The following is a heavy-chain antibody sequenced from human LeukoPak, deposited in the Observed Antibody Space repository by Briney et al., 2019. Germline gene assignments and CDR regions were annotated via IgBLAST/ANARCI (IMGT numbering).Heavy chain of an antibody. V-gene: IGHV1-69*01. D-gene: IGHD6-13*01. CDR1: GGTFSSYA. CDR3: ARDSPGIAAAGTSS. Sequence: SVKVSCKASGGTFSSYAISWVRQAPGQGLEWMGGIIPIFGTANYAQKFQGRVTITADESASTAYMELSSLRSENTAVYYCARDSPGIAAAGTSSWGQGTLVTVSS. J-gene: IGHJ5*02. CDR2: IIPIFGTA.